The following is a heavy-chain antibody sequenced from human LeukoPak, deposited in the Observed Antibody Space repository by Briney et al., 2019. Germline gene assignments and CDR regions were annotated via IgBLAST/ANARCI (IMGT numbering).Heavy chain of an antibody. D-gene: IGHD2-8*02. V-gene: IGHV4-30-2*01. CDR1: GGSISSGGYS. J-gene: IGHJ4*02. CDR3: ARSGGFPPYFDY. CDR2: IYHSGST. Sequence: SQTLSLTRAVSGGSISSGGYSWSWIRQPPGKGLEWIGYIYHSGSTYYNPSLKSRVTISVDRSKNQFSLKLSSVTAADTAVYYCARSGGFPPYFDYWGQGTLVTVSS.